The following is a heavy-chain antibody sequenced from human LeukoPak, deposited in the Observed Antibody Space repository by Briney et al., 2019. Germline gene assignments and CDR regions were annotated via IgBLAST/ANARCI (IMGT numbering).Heavy chain of an antibody. J-gene: IGHJ4*02. V-gene: IGHV3-23*01. Sequence: PGGSLRLSCAASGFTFSSYAMSWVRQAPGKGLEWVSAISGGGGSTYYADSVKGRFTISRDNSKNTLYLQMNSLRAEDTAVYYCAKASYSSSSPLYYFDYWGQGTLVTVSS. CDR2: ISGGGGST. CDR1: GFTFSSYA. CDR3: AKASYSSSSPLYYFDY. D-gene: IGHD6-6*01.